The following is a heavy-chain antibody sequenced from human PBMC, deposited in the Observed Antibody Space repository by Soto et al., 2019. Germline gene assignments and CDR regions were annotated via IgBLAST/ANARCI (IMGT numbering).Heavy chain of an antibody. Sequence: GASVKVSCKASGYTFTSYGISWVRQAPGQGLEWMGWISAYNGNTNYAQKLQGRVTMTTDTSTSTAYMELRSLRSDDTAVYYCARGYCSSTSCPTYYYYGMDVWCQGTTVTVSS. CDR2: ISAYNGNT. V-gene: IGHV1-18*04. D-gene: IGHD2-2*01. CDR3: ARGYCSSTSCPTYYYYGMDV. CDR1: GYTFTSYG. J-gene: IGHJ6*02.